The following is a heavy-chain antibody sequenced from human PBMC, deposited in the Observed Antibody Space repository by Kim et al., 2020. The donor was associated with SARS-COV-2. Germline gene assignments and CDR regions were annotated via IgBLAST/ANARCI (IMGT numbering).Heavy chain of an antibody. V-gene: IGHV5-51*01. CDR2: IYPGDSDT. Sequence: GESLKISCKGSGYSFTSYWIGWVRQMPGKGLEWMGIIYPGDSDTRYSPSFQGQVTISADKSISTAYLQWSSLKASDTAMYYCARHPLDGFDYGGIDYWGQGTLVTVSS. CDR1: GYSFTSYW. D-gene: IGHD4-17*01. CDR3: ARHPLDGFDYGGIDY. J-gene: IGHJ4*02.